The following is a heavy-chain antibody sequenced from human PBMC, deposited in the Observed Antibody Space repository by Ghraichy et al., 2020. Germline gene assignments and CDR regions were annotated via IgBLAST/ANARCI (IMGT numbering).Heavy chain of an antibody. D-gene: IGHD5-18*01. CDR3: ARRGRGYSLYYYGLDV. J-gene: IGHJ6*02. Sequence: SETLSLTCSVSVGSIRPHYWSWIRQPPGKGLEWIGYVHYSGGTDYDPSLKSRISISLDTSKNQFSLTLTSVTAADTAIYYCARRGRGYSLYYYGLDVWGQGTTVTVSS. V-gene: IGHV4-59*08. CDR1: VGSIRPHY. CDR2: VHYSGGT.